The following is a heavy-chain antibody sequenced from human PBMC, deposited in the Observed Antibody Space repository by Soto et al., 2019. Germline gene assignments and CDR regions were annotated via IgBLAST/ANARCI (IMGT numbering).Heavy chain of an antibody. CDR2: MNPHSGTT. V-gene: IGHV1-8*01. Sequence: GASVKVSCKASGYIFTNYDINWVRQAPGQGLEWMGWMNPHSGTTGYAQKFQGRVTMTRNTSTITAYMELSSLRSEDTAVYYCARGLCGYSYGCWFDPWGQGTLVTVSS. CDR3: ARGLCGYSYGCWFDP. CDR1: GYIFTNYD. D-gene: IGHD5-18*01. J-gene: IGHJ5*02.